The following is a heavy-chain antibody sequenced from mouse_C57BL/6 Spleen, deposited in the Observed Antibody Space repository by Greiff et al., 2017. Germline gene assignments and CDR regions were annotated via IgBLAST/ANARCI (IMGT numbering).Heavy chain of an antibody. Sequence: QVQLQQSGAELARPGASVKMSCKASGYTFTSYTMHWVKQRPGQGLEWIGYINPSSGYTKYNQKFKDKATLTADKSSSPAYMQLSSLTSEDSAVYYCARKGKGYAMDYWGQGTSVTVSS. CDR3: ARKGKGYAMDY. CDR1: GYTFTSYT. J-gene: IGHJ4*01. V-gene: IGHV1-4*01. CDR2: INPSSGYT.